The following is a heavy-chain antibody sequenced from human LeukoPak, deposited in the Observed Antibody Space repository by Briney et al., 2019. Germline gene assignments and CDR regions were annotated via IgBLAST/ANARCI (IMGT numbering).Heavy chain of an antibody. Sequence: GGSLRLSCAASGFTFSSYWMSWVRQAPGKGLEWVANIQQHGSVKYYVDSAKGRLTISRDNGENSMFLEMNSLRADDTAVYYCARGSRDNSGYRYYFDYWGQGTLVTVSS. CDR3: ARGSRDNSGYRYYFDY. D-gene: IGHD3-22*01. J-gene: IGHJ4*02. V-gene: IGHV3-7*01. CDR1: GFTFSSYW. CDR2: IQQHGSVK.